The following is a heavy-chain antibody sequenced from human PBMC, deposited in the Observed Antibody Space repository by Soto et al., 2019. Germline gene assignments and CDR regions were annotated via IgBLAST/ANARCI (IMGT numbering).Heavy chain of an antibody. V-gene: IGHV3-48*02. J-gene: IGHJ4*02. CDR1: GFTFSSYS. Sequence: EVHLVESGGGLVQPGGSLRLSCAASGFTFSSYSLNWVRQAPGKGLEWVSYITSSGTTVYYVDSVRGRFTISRDNAQNSLYLQMNSLRDVDTAVYYCARGSSNWAYYFDFWGQGTLVTVSS. CDR2: ITSSGTTV. D-gene: IGHD6-13*01. CDR3: ARGSSNWAYYFDF.